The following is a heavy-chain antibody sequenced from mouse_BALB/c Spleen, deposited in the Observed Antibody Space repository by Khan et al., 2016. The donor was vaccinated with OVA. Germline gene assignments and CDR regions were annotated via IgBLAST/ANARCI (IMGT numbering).Heavy chain of an antibody. CDR3: TRNGDVAWFAY. CDR2: VDPFNGGT. D-gene: IGHD2-13*01. V-gene: IGHV1S135*01. Sequence: EVQLQQSGPELMKPGASVKISCKASGYSFTTYYIHWVTQSHGKSLEWIGYVDPFNGGTSYNQKFKGKATLTVDKSSSTAYMHLSSLTSEDSAVYYCTRNGDVAWFAYWGQVTLVTVSA. J-gene: IGHJ3*01. CDR1: GYSFTTYY.